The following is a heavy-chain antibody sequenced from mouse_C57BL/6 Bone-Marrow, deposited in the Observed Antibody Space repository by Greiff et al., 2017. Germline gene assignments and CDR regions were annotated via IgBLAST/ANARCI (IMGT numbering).Heavy chain of an antibody. CDR3: ARDPPSYYYGSSWVAY. V-gene: IGHV5-4*01. CDR1: GFTFSSYA. Sequence: EVQLVESGGGLVKPGGSLKLSCAASGFTFSSYAMSWVRQTPEKRLEWVATISDGGSYTYYPDNVKGRFTISRDNAKNNLYLQMSHLKSEDTAMYYCARDPPSYYYGSSWVAYWGQGTLVTVSA. CDR2: ISDGGSYT. J-gene: IGHJ3*01. D-gene: IGHD1-1*01.